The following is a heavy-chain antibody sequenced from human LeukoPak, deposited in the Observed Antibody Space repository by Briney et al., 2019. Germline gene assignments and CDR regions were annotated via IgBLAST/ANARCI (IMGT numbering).Heavy chain of an antibody. J-gene: IGHJ5*02. V-gene: IGHV1-2*02. CDR2: INPNSGGT. CDR3: ARVVPRASYCTNGVCHTNNWFDP. D-gene: IGHD2-8*01. CDR1: GYTFTGYY. Sequence: ASVKVSCKASGYTFTGYYMHWVRQAPGQGLEWMGWINPNSGGTNYAQKFQGRVTMTRDTSISTAYMELSRLRSDDTAVYYCARVVPRASYCTNGVCHTNNWFDPWGQGTLVTVSS.